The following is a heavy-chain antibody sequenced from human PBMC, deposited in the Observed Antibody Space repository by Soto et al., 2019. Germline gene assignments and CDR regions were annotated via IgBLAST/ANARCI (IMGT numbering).Heavy chain of an antibody. CDR3: AKGSGWPPYYGMDV. V-gene: IGHV3-30*18. D-gene: IGHD6-19*01. CDR1: GFTFSSYG. Sequence: PGGTLRLSCAASGFTFSSYGMHWVRQAPGKGLEWVAVISYDGSNKYYADSVKGRFTISRDNSKNTLYLQMNSLRAEDTAVYYCAKGSGWPPYYGMDVWGQGTTVTVS. J-gene: IGHJ6*02. CDR2: ISYDGSNK.